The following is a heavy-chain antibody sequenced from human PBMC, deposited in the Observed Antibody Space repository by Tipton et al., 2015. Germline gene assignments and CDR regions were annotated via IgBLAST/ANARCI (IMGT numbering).Heavy chain of an antibody. Sequence: SLRLSCAASGFSVRSNDMSWVRQAPGQGLEWVSFISTEGTTIYADSVKGRFTISRDTSKNTLYLQMSSLRAEDTAVYYCVKDGYYYDNSGYSPLDYWGQGTLVTVSS. CDR2: ISTEGTT. D-gene: IGHD3-22*01. CDR1: GFSVRSND. CDR3: VKDGYYYDNSGYSPLDY. V-gene: IGHV3-53*05. J-gene: IGHJ4*02.